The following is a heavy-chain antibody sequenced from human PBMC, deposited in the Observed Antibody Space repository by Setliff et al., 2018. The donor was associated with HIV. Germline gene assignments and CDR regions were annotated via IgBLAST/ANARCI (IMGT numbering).Heavy chain of an antibody. CDR1: GFTVSHYW. Sequence: AVGSLRLSCAASGFTVSHYWMSWVRQAPGKGLEWVSAISDSGGSPYYADSVKGRFTISRDNSKNTLYLQMNSLRAEDTAIYYCAKENGIDSYSHYWGQGTLVTVSS. CDR2: ISDSGGSP. CDR3: AKENGIDSYSHY. V-gene: IGHV3-23*01. D-gene: IGHD2-21*02. J-gene: IGHJ4*02.